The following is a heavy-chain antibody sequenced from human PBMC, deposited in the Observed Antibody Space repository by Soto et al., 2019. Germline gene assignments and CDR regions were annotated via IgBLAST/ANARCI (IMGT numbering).Heavy chain of an antibody. D-gene: IGHD3-3*01. CDR1: GGSFSGYY. Sequence: PSETLSLTCAVYGGSFSGYYWSWIRQPPGKGLEWIGEISHSGSTNYNPSLKSRVTISVDTSKNQFSLKLSSVTAADTAVYYCARNRFLEWFWFDPWGQGTLVTVSS. J-gene: IGHJ5*02. V-gene: IGHV4-34*01. CDR3: ARNRFLEWFWFDP. CDR2: ISHSGST.